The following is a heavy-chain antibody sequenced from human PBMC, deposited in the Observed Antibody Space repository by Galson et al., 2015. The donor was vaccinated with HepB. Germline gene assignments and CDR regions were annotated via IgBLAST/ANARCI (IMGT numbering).Heavy chain of an antibody. CDR3: AVHLRGSSWFDAFDI. CDR1: GFTFSSYS. D-gene: IGHD6-13*01. CDR2: ISSSSSYI. Sequence: SLRLSCAASGFTFSSYSMNWVRQAPGKGLEWVSSISSSSSYIYYADSVKGRFTISRDNAKNSLYLQMNSLRAEDTAVYYCAVHLRGSSWFDAFDIWGQGTMVTVSS. V-gene: IGHV3-21*01. J-gene: IGHJ3*02.